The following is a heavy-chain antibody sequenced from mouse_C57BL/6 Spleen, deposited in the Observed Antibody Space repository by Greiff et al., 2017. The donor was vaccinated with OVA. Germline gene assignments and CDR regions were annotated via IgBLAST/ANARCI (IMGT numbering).Heavy chain of an antibody. CDR3: ARSEGGLCYFDY. Sequence: QVQLQQPGAELVKPGASVKLSCKASGYTFTSYWMPWVKQRPGPGLEWIGMIHPNSGSTNYNEKFKSKATLTVAKSSSTAYMQLSSLTSEDSEVYDCARSEGGLCYFDYWGQGTTLTVSS. V-gene: IGHV1-64*01. CDR2: IHPNSGST. CDR1: GYTFTSYW. J-gene: IGHJ2*01.